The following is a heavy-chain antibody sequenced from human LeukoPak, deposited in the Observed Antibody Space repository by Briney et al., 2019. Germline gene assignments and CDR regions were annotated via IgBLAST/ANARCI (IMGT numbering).Heavy chain of an antibody. V-gene: IGHV4-59*01. CDR2: IHYSGST. D-gene: IGHD2/OR15-2a*01. CDR1: GGSISSYY. CDR3: ARLTYTASWYYFDP. J-gene: IGHJ5*02. Sequence: SETLSLTCTVSGGSISSYYWSWIRQPPGKGLEWIGYIHYSGSTKYNPSLESQVIISVDTAKNQFSLKLNSVTAADTAVYYCARLTYTASWYYFDPWGQGTLVTVSS.